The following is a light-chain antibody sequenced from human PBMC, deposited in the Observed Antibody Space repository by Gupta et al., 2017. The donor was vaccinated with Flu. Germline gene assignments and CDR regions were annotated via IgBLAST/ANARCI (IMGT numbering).Light chain of an antibody. V-gene: IGLV2-23*02. CDR1: TSDFGSFNL. CDR3: WARESRGGYA. J-gene: IGLJ1*01. CDR2: EVT. Sequence: HSALAQPTSVSGSPDHSLTIACTGSTSDFGSFNLVSWYQQHAGEVPKVIIYEVTKRPSGISDRFSASKSGNTATLTITGIQSEDEADYYCWARESRGGYAFGSGTKVTVL.